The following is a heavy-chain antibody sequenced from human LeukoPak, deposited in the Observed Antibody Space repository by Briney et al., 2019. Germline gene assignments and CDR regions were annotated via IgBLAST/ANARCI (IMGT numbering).Heavy chain of an antibody. CDR2: IYYSGST. CDR1: GGSISSGGYS. CDR3: XXXXTLGHGMDV. V-gene: IGHV4-30-2*05. J-gene: IGHJ6*02. Sequence: SETLSLTCAVSGGSISSGGYSWSWIRQPPGKGLEWIGYIYYSGSTYYNPSLKSRVTISVDTSKNQFSLKLSSVTAADTAVYXXXXXXTLGHGMDVWGQGTTVTVSS.